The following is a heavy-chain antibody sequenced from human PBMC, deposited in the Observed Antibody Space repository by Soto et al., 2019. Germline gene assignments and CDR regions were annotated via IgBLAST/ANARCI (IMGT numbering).Heavy chain of an antibody. CDR2: IYYSGST. Sequence: QVQLQESGPGLVKPSQTLSLTCTVSGVSISSGDYYWSWIRQHPGKGLEWIGYIYYSGSTYYNPSLKIRVTISVDTSKNQFSLKLSSVTAADTAVYYSARHDYGDRAIDYWGQGTLVTVSS. D-gene: IGHD4-17*01. CDR3: ARHDYGDRAIDY. V-gene: IGHV4-31*03. J-gene: IGHJ4*02. CDR1: GVSISSGDYY.